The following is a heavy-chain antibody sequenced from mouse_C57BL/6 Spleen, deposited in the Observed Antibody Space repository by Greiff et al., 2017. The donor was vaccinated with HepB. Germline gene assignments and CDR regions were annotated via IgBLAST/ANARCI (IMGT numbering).Heavy chain of an antibody. V-gene: IGHV1-82*01. Sequence: VKLQESGPELVKPGASVKISCKASGYAFSSSWMNWVKQRPGKGLEWIGRIYPGDGDTNYNGKFKGKATLTADKSSSTAYMQLSSLTSEDSAVYFCARWAYGNPFAYWGQGTLVTVSA. J-gene: IGHJ3*01. CDR1: GYAFSSSW. CDR2: IYPGDGDT. CDR3: ARWAYGNPFAY. D-gene: IGHD2-1*01.